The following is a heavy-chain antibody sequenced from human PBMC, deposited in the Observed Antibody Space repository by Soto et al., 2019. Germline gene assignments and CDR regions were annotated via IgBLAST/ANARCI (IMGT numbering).Heavy chain of an antibody. CDR2: IYYSGST. CDR1: GGSISSSSYY. J-gene: IGHJ4*02. CDR3: ARHTPAISISDH. Sequence: QLQLQESGPGLVKPSETLSLTCTVSGGSISSSSYYWGWIRQPPGKGLEWIGSIYYSGSTYYNSSLKSRVTISVDTSKNQFSLKLSSVTAADTAAYYCARHTPAISISDHWGQGTLVTVSS. V-gene: IGHV4-39*01. D-gene: IGHD3-3*01.